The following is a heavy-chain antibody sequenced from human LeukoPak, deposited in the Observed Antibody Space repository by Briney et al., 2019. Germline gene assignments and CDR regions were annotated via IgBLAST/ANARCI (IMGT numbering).Heavy chain of an antibody. CDR1: GFTFSSYS. CDR3: ARGSSGTNHKMYDY. CDR2: ISSSSSYI. Sequence: GGSLRLSCAASGFTFSSYSMNWVRQAPGKGLEWVSSISSSSSYIYYADSVKGRFTISRDNAKNSLYLQMNSLRAEDTAVYYCARGSSGTNHKMYDYWGQGTLVTVSS. V-gene: IGHV3-21*01. D-gene: IGHD6-19*01. J-gene: IGHJ4*02.